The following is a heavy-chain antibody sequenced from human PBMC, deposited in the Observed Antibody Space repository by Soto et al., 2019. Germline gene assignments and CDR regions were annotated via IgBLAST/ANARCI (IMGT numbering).Heavy chain of an antibody. J-gene: IGHJ5*02. Sequence: GGSLRLSCAASGFIFSSYAMSWVRQAPGKGLEWVSARSGSGGSTYYADSVKGRFTIPRDHSKNTLYLQMNSLRAEDTAVYYCAQEKISTSCCNXFDPWGQGTLVTVSS. V-gene: IGHV3-23*01. CDR1: GFIFSSYA. D-gene: IGHD2-2*01. CDR3: AQEKISTSCCNXFDP. CDR2: RSGSGGST.